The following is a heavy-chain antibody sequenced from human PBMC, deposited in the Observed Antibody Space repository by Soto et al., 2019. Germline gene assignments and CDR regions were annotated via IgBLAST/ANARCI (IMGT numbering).Heavy chain of an antibody. CDR1: GYTFTSYD. Sequence: QVQLVQSGAEVKKPGASMKVSCKASGYTFTSYDINWVRQATGQGLEWMGWMNPNSGNTGYAQKFQGRVTMTRNTSLRTAYMELSSLRSEDTAVYYCARTGGRLRFLEGGGGLGYWGQGTLVTVSS. CDR2: MNPNSGNT. CDR3: ARTGGRLRFLEGGGGLGY. J-gene: IGHJ4*02. D-gene: IGHD3-3*01. V-gene: IGHV1-8*01.